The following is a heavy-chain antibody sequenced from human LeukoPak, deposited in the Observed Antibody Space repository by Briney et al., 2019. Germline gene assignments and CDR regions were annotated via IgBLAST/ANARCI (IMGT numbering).Heavy chain of an antibody. J-gene: IGHJ3*02. CDR1: GYSFTTYW. CDR2: IYPGDSDT. Sequence: GESLKISCKGSGYSFTTYWIGWVRQMPGKGLEWMGIIYPGDSDTRYSPSFQGQVTISADESISTAYLQWSSLKASDTAMYYCARHLPTYYYDSSGYPNAFDIWGQGTMVTVSS. D-gene: IGHD3-22*01. V-gene: IGHV5-51*01. CDR3: ARHLPTYYYDSSGYPNAFDI.